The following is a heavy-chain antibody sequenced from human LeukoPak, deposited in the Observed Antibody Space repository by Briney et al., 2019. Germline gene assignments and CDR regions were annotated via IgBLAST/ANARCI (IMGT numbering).Heavy chain of an antibody. CDR3: ARDSNGDRAFDM. CDR2: IYTSGST. J-gene: IGHJ3*02. CDR1: GGSISDYY. Sequence: RTSETLSLTCSVSGGSISDYYWSWIRQPAGRGLEWVGRIYTSGSTNYNPSLKSRVTMSVDTSKNQFSLNMTSVTAADTAMYYCARDSNGDRAFDMWGQGTMVTVS. D-gene: IGHD4-17*01. V-gene: IGHV4-4*07.